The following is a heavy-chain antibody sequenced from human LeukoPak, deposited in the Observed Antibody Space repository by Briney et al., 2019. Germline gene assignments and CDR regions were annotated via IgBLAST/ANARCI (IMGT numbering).Heavy chain of an antibody. Sequence: GASVKVSCKASGYTFTSYDMHWVRQAPGQGLEWMGIINPSGGSTSYAQKFQGRVTMTRDTSTSTVYMELSSLRSEDTAVYYCARVGVIAAAIRTFDYWGQGTLVTVSS. CDR3: ARVGVIAAAIRTFDY. J-gene: IGHJ4*02. D-gene: IGHD6-13*01. CDR2: INPSGGST. V-gene: IGHV1-46*01. CDR1: GYTFTSYD.